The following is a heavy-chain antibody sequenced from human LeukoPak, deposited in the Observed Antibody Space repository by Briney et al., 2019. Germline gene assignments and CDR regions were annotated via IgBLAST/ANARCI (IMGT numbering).Heavy chain of an antibody. CDR1: GFTFSSYS. J-gene: IGHJ4*02. Sequence: GGSLRLSCAASGFTFSSYSMNWVRQALGKGLEWVSSISSSSSYIYYADSVKGRFTISRDNAKNSLYLQMNSLRAEDTAVYYCARDVTMVRGVSLWGQGTLVTVSS. CDR2: ISSSSSYI. V-gene: IGHV3-21*01. CDR3: ARDVTMVRGVSL. D-gene: IGHD3-10*01.